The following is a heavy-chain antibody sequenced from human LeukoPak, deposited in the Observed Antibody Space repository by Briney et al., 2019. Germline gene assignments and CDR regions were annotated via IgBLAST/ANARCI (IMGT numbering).Heavy chain of an antibody. CDR3: AVGSTSLADTSVGYYFFDV. J-gene: IGHJ2*01. Sequence: SQTLSLTCTVSGTSVRSSTYYWTWIRQHPVKGLEWIGYIFHNGNTFYNPSLKSRVTISLDTSISQFSLRLSSVTAADSAIYYCAVGSTSLADTSVGYYFFDVWGRGTLVTVAS. CDR2: IFHNGNT. D-gene: IGHD6-19*01. V-gene: IGHV4-31*03. CDR1: GTSVRSSTYY.